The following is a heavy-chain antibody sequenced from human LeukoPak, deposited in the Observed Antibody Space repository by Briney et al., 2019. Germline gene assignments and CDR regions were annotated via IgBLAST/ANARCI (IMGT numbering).Heavy chain of an antibody. J-gene: IGHJ3*02. V-gene: IGHV1-69*05. Sequence: GASVKVSCTASGGTFSSYAISWVRQAPGQGLEWMGGIIPIFGTANYAQKFQGRVTMTRDTSISTAYMELSRLRSDDTAVYYCARGSDSLTTIINDAFDIWGQGTMVTVSS. CDR3: ARGSDSLTTIINDAFDI. D-gene: IGHD1-14*01. CDR1: GGTFSSYA. CDR2: IIPIFGTA.